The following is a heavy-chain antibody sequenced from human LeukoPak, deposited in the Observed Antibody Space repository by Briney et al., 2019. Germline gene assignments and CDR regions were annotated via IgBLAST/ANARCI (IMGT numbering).Heavy chain of an antibody. Sequence: PGGSLRLSCAASGFTFTRYWMHWVRQAPGKGLVWVSRISSDGISTYYADSVKGRFTISRDNAKNTLFLQMNSLRAEDTAVYYCARHCYDSGSYYTTEYWGQGTRVTVSS. D-gene: IGHD3-22*01. CDR3: ARHCYDSGSYYTTEY. CDR2: ISSDGIST. V-gene: IGHV3-74*01. J-gene: IGHJ4*02. CDR1: GFTFTRYW.